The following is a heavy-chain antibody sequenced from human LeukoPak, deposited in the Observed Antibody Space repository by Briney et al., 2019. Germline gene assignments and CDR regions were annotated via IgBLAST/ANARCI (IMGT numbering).Heavy chain of an antibody. CDR3: ARDGYSGYDFKDYYYYMDV. CDR1: GYTFTGYY. D-gene: IGHD5-12*01. Sequence: ASVKVSCKASGYTFTGYYMHWVRQAPGQGLEWMGWINPNSGGTNYAQKLQGRVTMTTDTSTSTAYMELRSLRSDDTAVYYCARDGYSGYDFKDYYYYMDVWGKGTTVTISS. V-gene: IGHV1-2*02. CDR2: INPNSGGT. J-gene: IGHJ6*03.